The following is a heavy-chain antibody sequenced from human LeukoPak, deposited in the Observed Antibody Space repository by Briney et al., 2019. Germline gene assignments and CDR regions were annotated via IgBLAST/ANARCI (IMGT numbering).Heavy chain of an antibody. CDR3: ARGNYGSGEGYYYMDV. J-gene: IGHJ6*03. CDR1: GFTFSSYS. Sequence: GGSLRLSCAASGFTFSSYSMNWVRQAPGKGLEWVSSISSSSSYIYYADSVKGRFTISRDNAKNSLYLQMNSLRAEDTAVYYCARGNYGSGEGYYYMDVWGKGTTVTVSS. V-gene: IGHV3-21*01. D-gene: IGHD3-10*01. CDR2: ISSSSSYI.